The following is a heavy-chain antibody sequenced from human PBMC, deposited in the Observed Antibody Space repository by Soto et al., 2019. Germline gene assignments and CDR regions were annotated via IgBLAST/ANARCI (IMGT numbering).Heavy chain of an antibody. D-gene: IGHD1-20*01. Sequence: SSETLSLTCTVSGGSISVGGYYWNWIRQHPGKGLEWIGFIYYSGSTYYNPSLKSRVIMSLDTSKNQFSLELSSVTAADTAVYYCVRDQRYDWNYYYGMAVWGQGTTVTVSS. CDR3: VRDQRYDWNYYYGMAV. V-gene: IGHV4-31*03. CDR2: IYYSGST. CDR1: GGSISVGGYY. J-gene: IGHJ6*02.